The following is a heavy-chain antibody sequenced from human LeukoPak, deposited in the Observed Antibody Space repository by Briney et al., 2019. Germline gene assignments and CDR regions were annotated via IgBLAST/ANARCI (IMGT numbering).Heavy chain of an antibody. Sequence: GGSLKISCAASGCAFSRVGMQWVRPAPGKGREWVAVITNDQSFGQYADSVKRRFSISKENSQNTLYLELNSLRDDATAVYYCAKEGESFRGYLDVWGKGTTVTVSS. CDR3: AKEGESFRGYLDV. V-gene: IGHV3-33*05. CDR1: GCAFSRVG. CDR2: ITNDQSFG. J-gene: IGHJ6*03. D-gene: IGHD3-10*01.